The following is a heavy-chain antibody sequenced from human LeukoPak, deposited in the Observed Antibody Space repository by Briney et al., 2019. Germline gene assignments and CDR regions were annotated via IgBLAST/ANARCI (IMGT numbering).Heavy chain of an antibody. V-gene: IGHV4-31*03. CDR3: ARGGYSYGWLFDY. J-gene: IGHJ4*02. Sequence: SQTLSLTCTVSGGSISSGGYYWSWIRQHPGKGLEWIGYIYYSGSTYYNPSLKSRVTISVDTSKNQFSLKLSSVTAADTAVYYCARGGYSYGWLFDYWGQGTLATVSS. CDR2: IYYSGST. CDR1: GGSISSGGYY. D-gene: IGHD5-18*01.